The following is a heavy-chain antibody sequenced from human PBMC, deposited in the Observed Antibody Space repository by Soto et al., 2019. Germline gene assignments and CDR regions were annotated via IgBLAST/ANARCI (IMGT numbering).Heavy chain of an antibody. Sequence: SETLSLTCRVSGDCVSSGDYYWSWIRQPPGKGLEWIGHVYFSGSTNYIPSPKSRLAISIDTSKNQFSLRLSSVTAADTALYYCARGWYYFDFWGQGTLVTVSS. CDR1: GDCVSSGDYY. CDR3: ARGWYYFDF. V-gene: IGHV4-61*08. CDR2: VYFSGST. D-gene: IGHD2-15*01. J-gene: IGHJ4*02.